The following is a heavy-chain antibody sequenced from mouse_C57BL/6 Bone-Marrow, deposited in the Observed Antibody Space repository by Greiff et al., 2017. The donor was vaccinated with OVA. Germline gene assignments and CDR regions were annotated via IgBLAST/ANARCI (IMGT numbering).Heavy chain of an antibody. CDR2: IYPRSGNT. J-gene: IGHJ1*03. V-gene: IGHV1-81*01. Sequence: VQLQQSGAELARPGASVKLSCKASGYTFTSYGISWVTQRTGQGLEWIGEIYPRSGNTYYNEKFKGKATLTADKSSSTAYMELRSLTSEDSAVYFCAREGLRWYFDVWGTGTTVTVSS. CDR1: GYTFTSYG. D-gene: IGHD2-2*01. CDR3: AREGLRWYFDV.